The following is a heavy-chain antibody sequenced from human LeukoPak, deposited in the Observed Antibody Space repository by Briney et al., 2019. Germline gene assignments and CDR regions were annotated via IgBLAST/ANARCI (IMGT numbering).Heavy chain of an antibody. CDR2: ISAYNGNT. CDR1: GYTFTSYG. V-gene: IGHV1-18*01. D-gene: IGHD2-2*01. Sequence: ASVKVSCKASGYTFTSYGISWVRQAPGQGPEWMGWISAYNGNTNYAQKLQGRVTMTTDTSTSTAYMELRSLRSDDTAVYYCARDRGNVVVPAALDYWGQGTLVTVSS. J-gene: IGHJ4*02. CDR3: ARDRGNVVVPAALDY.